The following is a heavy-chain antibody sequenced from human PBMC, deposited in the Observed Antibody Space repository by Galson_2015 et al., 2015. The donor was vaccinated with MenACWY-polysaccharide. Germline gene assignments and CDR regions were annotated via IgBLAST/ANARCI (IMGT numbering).Heavy chain of an antibody. Sequence: SLRLSCAASGFTFSSYWMTWVRQAPGKGLEWVANIKKDGSEKYYVDSVKGRFTISRDNSKNSLYLQMHSLRAEDTAVYSCARGPYGMDVCGQGTMVTVSS. V-gene: IGHV3-7*01. CDR3: ARGPYGMDV. CDR2: IKKDGSEK. J-gene: IGHJ6*02. CDR1: GFTFSSYW.